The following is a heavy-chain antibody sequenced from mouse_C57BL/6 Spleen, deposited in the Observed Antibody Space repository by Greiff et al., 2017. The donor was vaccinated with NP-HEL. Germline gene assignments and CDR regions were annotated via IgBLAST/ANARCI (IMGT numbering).Heavy chain of an antibody. CDR2: IYPGSGNT. CDR3: ARGGLRLIDD. CDR1: GSTFTDYY. Sequence: VQLQQSGAELVRPGASVTLSCMASGSTFTDYYINWVKQRPGQGLEWIARIYPGSGNTYYTAMFKGKSTLTPEKSSSTTYMQLSSLTSKDSAVYYCARGGLRLIDDWGTGTTVTVSS. D-gene: IGHD1-3*01. J-gene: IGHJ1*03. V-gene: IGHV1-76*01.